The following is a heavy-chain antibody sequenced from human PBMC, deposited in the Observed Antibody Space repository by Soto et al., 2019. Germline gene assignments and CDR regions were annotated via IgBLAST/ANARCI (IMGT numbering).Heavy chain of an antibody. Sequence: KFQGRVTITRDTSASTAYMELSSLRSEDTAVYYCATADGFGVVTPFFEYWGQGMLVTVSS. CDR3: ATADGFGVVTPFFEY. D-gene: IGHD3-3*01. J-gene: IGHJ4*02. V-gene: IGHV1-3*01.